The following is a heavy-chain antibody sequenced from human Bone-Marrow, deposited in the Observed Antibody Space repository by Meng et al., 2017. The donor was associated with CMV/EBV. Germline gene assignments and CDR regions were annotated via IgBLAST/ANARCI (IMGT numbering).Heavy chain of an antibody. D-gene: IGHD3-22*01. CDR1: GGSISSYY. J-gene: IGHJ4*02. V-gene: IGHV4-59*01. CDR2: IYYSGST. CDR3: ARGYEGHYDSSYYLDY. Sequence: SETLSLTCTVSGGSISSYYWSWIRQPPGKGLEWIGYIYYSGSTNYNPSLKSRVTISVDTSKNQFSLKLSSVTAADTAVYYCARGYEGHYDSSYYLDYWGQGTLVTVSS.